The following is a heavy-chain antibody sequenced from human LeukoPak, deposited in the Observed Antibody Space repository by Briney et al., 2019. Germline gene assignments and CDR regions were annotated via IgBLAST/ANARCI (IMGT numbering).Heavy chain of an antibody. V-gene: IGHV3-48*01. Sequence: GGSLRLSCAASGFTFSSYSMNWVRQAPGKGLEWVSYISGSSSTIYYADSVKGRFTISRDNAKNSLYLQMNSLRAEDTAVYYCARVRGGIAAAYFDYWGQGTLVTVSS. CDR2: ISGSSSTI. D-gene: IGHD6-13*01. CDR1: GFTFSSYS. CDR3: ARVRGGIAAAYFDY. J-gene: IGHJ4*02.